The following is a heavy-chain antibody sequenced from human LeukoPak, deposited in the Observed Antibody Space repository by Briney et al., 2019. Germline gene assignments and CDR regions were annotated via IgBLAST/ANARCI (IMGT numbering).Heavy chain of an antibody. Sequence: ASVKVSCKASGYTFTSYGISWVRQAPGQGLEWMGWMNPNSGNTGYAQKLQGRVTITRNTSISTAYMELSSLRSEDTAVYYCARRGYDFWSGYYIDFDYWGQGTLVTVSS. J-gene: IGHJ4*02. V-gene: IGHV1-8*03. CDR1: GYTFTSYG. CDR3: ARRGYDFWSGYYIDFDY. D-gene: IGHD3-3*01. CDR2: MNPNSGNT.